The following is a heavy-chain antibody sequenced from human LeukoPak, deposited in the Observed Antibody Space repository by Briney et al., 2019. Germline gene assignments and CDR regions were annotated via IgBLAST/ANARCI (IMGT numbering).Heavy chain of an antibody. D-gene: IGHD3-22*01. CDR3: AKTRRPYYFDSSGYHFDY. CDR2: ISGSGGST. J-gene: IGHJ4*02. V-gene: IGHV3-23*01. CDR1: GFTFSSYG. Sequence: GGTLRLSCAASGFTFSSYGMSWVRQAPGKGLEWVSGISGSGGSTNYADSVKGRFTISRDNSKYTLYLQMNSLRAEDTAVYYCAKTRRPYYFDSSGYHFDYWGQGTLVTVSS.